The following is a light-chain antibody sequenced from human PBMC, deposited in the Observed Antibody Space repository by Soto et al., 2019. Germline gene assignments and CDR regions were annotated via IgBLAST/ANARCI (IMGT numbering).Light chain of an antibody. CDR3: QQLNIDSYPIT. J-gene: IGKJ5*01. V-gene: IGKV1-9*01. CDR2: AAS. Sequence: IQLTQSPSSLSASIGDRVTITCRASQGISSFLARYQQKPGKAPKLLIYAASTLQSGIPSRFSGSGSGTDFTLTISSLQPEDFATYYCQQLNIDSYPITFGQGTRLEIK. CDR1: QGISSF.